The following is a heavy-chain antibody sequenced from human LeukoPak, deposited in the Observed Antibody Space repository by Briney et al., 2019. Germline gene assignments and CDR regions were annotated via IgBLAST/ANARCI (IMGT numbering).Heavy chain of an antibody. J-gene: IGHJ4*02. CDR3: ARESLVGAFDY. CDR1: GFTFSSYA. CDR2: ISYDGSNK. D-gene: IGHD1-26*01. V-gene: IGHV3-30*04. Sequence: GRSLRLSCAASGFTFSSYAMHWVRQAPGKGLEWVAVISYDGSNKYYADSVKGRFTISRDNSKNTLYPQMNSLRAEDTAVYYCARESLVGAFDYWGQGTLVTVSS.